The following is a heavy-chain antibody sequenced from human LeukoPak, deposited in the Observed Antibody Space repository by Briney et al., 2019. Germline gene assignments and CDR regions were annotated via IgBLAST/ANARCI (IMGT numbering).Heavy chain of an antibody. J-gene: IGHJ4*02. CDR3: ARDSAYCSGGTCLRVFDY. V-gene: IGHV4-59*01. Sequence: PSETLSLTCTVSGGSISSYYWNWIRQPPGKGLEWIGYIYCSGSTNYNPPLKSRVTISVGTSKNQFSLKLSSVTAADTAVYYCARDSAYCSGGTCLRVFDYWGQGTLVTVSS. D-gene: IGHD2-15*01. CDR1: GGSISSYY. CDR2: IYCSGST.